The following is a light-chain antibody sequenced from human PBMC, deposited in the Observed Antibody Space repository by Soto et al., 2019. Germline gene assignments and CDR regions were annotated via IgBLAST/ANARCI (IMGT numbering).Light chain of an antibody. CDR3: KSYAGSNTYV. CDR2: EVV. J-gene: IGLJ1*01. V-gene: IGLV2-8*01. Sequence: QSALTQPPSASGSPGQSVTISCTGTKNDIGGYDFVSWYQHHPGKAPRLIIYEVVQRPSGVPDRFSVSKSGNTASLTVSGLQAADEADYFCKSYAGSNTYVFGSGTKVTVL. CDR1: KNDIGGYDF.